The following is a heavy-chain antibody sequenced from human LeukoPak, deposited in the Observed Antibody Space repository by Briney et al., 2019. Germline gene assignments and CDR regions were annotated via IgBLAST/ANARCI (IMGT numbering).Heavy chain of an antibody. V-gene: IGHV3-11*01. CDR1: GFTFSDYY. D-gene: IGHD1-26*01. Sequence: GGSLRLSCAASGFTFSDYYMSWIRQAPGKGLEWVSYISSSGSTIYYADSVKGRFTISRDNAKNSLYLQMNSLRAEDTAVYYCARDQRVWEGPYYYYYGMDAWGQGTTVTVSS. J-gene: IGHJ6*02. CDR2: ISSSGSTI. CDR3: ARDQRVWEGPYYYYYGMDA.